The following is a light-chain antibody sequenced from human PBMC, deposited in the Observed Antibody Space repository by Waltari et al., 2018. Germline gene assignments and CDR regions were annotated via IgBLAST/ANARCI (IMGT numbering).Light chain of an antibody. Sequence: ETVLTHSPATLSFSPGERATLPCRASQSVSNYLAWYQQKPGQAPRLLIYDASNRATGIPARFSGSGSGTDFTLTISSLEAEDFAVYYCQQRSNWPLTFGGGTKVEIK. J-gene: IGKJ4*01. CDR1: QSVSNY. CDR3: QQRSNWPLT. CDR2: DAS. V-gene: IGKV3-11*01.